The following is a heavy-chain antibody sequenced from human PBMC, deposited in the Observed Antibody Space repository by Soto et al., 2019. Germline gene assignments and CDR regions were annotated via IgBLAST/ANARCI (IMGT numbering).Heavy chain of an antibody. V-gene: IGHV1-2*04. Sequence: QVHLVQSGPETRTPGASVKVSCKASGYTFIGYYIHWIRQAPGQGLEWMGYINPQTGAPTYAQKFKGSVNKTRDTTLKTAYMALKTHTSNDTAVYYCAKARGISSARFITWFDPWGQGTLVSVSS. J-gene: IGHJ5*02. D-gene: IGHD2-2*01. CDR3: AKARGISSARFITWFDP. CDR1: GYTFIGYY. CDR2: INPQTGAP.